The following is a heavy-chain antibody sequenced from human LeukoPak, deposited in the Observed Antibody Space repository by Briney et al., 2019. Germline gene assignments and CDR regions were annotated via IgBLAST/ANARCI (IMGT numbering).Heavy chain of an antibody. CDR1: GFIFSSYG. CDR3: AKDRGSGSYPSPLFDY. CDR2: ISYDESNK. D-gene: IGHD3-10*01. J-gene: IGHJ4*02. Sequence: GGSLRLSCAVSGFIFSSYGMHWVRQAPGEGLEWVAAISYDESNKYYADSVKGRFTISRDNYKNTLYLQMNSLRAEDTAVYYCAKDRGSGSYPSPLFDYWGRGILVTVSS. V-gene: IGHV3-30*18.